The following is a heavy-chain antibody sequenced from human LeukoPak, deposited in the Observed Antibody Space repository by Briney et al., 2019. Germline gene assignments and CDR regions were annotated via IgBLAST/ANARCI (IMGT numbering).Heavy chain of an antibody. Sequence: GGSLRLSCAASGFIFSSYYMTWVRQAPGKGLGWVATIKQDGSEKYYADSVKGRFTVSRDNAKNSLYLQVSTLSAEDTAVYYCAPQSYGLFVYWGQGTLVTVSS. V-gene: IGHV3-7*03. D-gene: IGHD3-10*01. CDR3: APQSYGLFVY. J-gene: IGHJ4*02. CDR2: IKQDGSEK. CDR1: GFIFSSYY.